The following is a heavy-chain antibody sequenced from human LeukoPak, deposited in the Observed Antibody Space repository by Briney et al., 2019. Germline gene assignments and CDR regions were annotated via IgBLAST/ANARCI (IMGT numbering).Heavy chain of an antibody. CDR1: GYTFTSYG. Sequence: ASVKVPCKASGYTFTSYGISWVRQAPGQGLEWMGWISAYNGNTNYAQKLQGRVTITADESTSTAYMELSSLRSEDTAVYYCARTMGGRLQLRSLYYYYGMDVWGQGTTVTVSS. D-gene: IGHD2-2*01. V-gene: IGHV1-18*01. CDR2: ISAYNGNT. J-gene: IGHJ6*02. CDR3: ARTMGGRLQLRSLYYYYGMDV.